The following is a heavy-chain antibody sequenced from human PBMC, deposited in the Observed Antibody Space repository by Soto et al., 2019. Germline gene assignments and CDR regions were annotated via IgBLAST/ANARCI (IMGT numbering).Heavy chain of an antibody. CDR1: GFTFSSYA. CDR3: AKKNLDYDSSGYWFDP. CDR2: ISGSGGST. J-gene: IGHJ5*02. Sequence: GGSLRLSCAASGFTFSSYAMSWVRQAPGKGLEWVSAISGSGGSTYYADSVKGRFTISRDNSKNTLYLQMNSLRAEDTAVYYCAKKNLDYDSSGYWFDPWGQGTLVTVSS. D-gene: IGHD3-22*01. V-gene: IGHV3-23*01.